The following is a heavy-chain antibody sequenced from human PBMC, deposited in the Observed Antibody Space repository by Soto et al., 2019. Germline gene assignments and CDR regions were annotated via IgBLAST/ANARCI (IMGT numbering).Heavy chain of an antibody. J-gene: IGHJ4*02. V-gene: IGHV1-2*02. D-gene: IGHD6-13*01. Sequence: QVRLLQSETEVKKPGASVKVSCWASGYIFIGYYIHWVRQAPGQGLEWMGWINPNSGNTKYAQNFQGRVTMTRDTSINTTYMEMTSLRSDDTAVYFCARAPPPRAAAADLAYWGQGTLVTVSS. CDR2: INPNSGNT. CDR1: GYIFIGYY. CDR3: ARAPPPRAAAADLAY.